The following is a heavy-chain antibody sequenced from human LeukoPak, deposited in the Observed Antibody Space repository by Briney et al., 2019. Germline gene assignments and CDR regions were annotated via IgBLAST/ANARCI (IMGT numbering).Heavy chain of an antibody. CDR3: ARGNYDFWSGYRYYYYYYMDV. CDR2: INWNGGST. CDR1: GFTFDDYG. J-gene: IGHJ6*03. D-gene: IGHD3-3*01. V-gene: IGHV3-20*04. Sequence: GGSLRLSCAASGFTFDDYGMSWVRQAPGKGLKWVSGINWNGGSTGYADSVKGRFTISRDNAKNSLYLQMNSLRAEDTALYYCARGNYDFWSGYRYYYYYYMDVWGKGTTVTVSS.